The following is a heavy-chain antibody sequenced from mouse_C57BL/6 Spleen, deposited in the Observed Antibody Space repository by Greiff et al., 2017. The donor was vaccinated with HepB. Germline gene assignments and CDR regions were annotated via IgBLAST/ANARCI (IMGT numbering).Heavy chain of an antibody. V-gene: IGHV5-6*01. CDR2: ISSGGSYT. Sequence: EVNLVESGGDLVKPGGSLKLSCAASGFTFSSYGMSWVRQTPDKRLEWVATISSGGSYTYYPDSVKGRFTISRDNAKNTLYLQMSSLKSEDTAMYYCAREGGNHFYAMDYWGQGTSVTVSS. CDR3: AREGGNHFYAMDY. J-gene: IGHJ4*01. CDR1: GFTFSSYG. D-gene: IGHD2-1*01.